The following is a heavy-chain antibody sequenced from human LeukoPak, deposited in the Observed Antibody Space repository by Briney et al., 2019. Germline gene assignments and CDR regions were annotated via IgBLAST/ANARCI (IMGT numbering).Heavy chain of an antibody. Sequence: SGESLSLSCAASGCTFSSYAMSWVRQAPGKGLEWVSAISGSGGSTYYAGFVKGRFTISRDNSQNTLYLKTDSLGAEDTAVYYCDKDRPYGSGIDWGQGTLVIVSS. V-gene: IGHV3-23*01. CDR2: ISGSGGST. CDR3: DKDRPYGSGID. CDR1: GCTFSSYA. J-gene: IGHJ4*02. D-gene: IGHD3-10*01.